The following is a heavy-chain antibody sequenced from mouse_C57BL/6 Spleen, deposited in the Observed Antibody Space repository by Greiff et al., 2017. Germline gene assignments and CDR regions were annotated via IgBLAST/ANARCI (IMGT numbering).Heavy chain of an antibody. V-gene: IGHV1-50*01. D-gene: IGHD1-1*01. CDR1: GYTFTSYW. Sequence: QVQLQQPGAELVKPGASVKLSCKASGYTFTSYWMQWVKQRPGQGLEWIGEIDPSDSYTNYNQKFKGKATLTVDTSSSTAYMQLSSLTSEDSAVYYCASGLLRYDYWGQGTTLTVSS. CDR2: IDPSDSYT. J-gene: IGHJ2*01. CDR3: ASGLLRYDY.